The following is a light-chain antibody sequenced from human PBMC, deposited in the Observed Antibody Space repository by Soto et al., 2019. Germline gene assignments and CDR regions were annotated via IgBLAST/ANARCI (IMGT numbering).Light chain of an antibody. CDR3: SSYTSSNTVV. Sequence: QSALTQLASVSGSPGQSITISCTGASSDVGGYNYVSWYQQHPGKAPKLMIYDVSYRPSGVSNRFSGSKSGNMASLTISGIQAEDEADYYCSSYTSSNTVVFGGGTKLTVL. J-gene: IGLJ2*01. CDR1: SSDVGGYNY. CDR2: DVS. V-gene: IGLV2-14*01.